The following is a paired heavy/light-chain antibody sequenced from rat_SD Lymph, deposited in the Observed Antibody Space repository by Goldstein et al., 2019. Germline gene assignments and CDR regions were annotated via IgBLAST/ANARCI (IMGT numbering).Heavy chain of an antibody. CDR2: ISSSSSYI. J-gene: IGHJ2*01. CDR1: GFTFSNYG. D-gene: IGHD1-11*01. CDR3: ARERRVSFDY. Sequence: EVQLVESGGGLVQPGRSLKLSCLASGFTFSNYGMNWIRQAPGKGLEWVASISSSSSYIYYADTVKGRFTISRDNAKNTLYLQMTSLRSEDTALYYCARERRVSFDYWGQGVMVTVSS. V-gene: IGHV5-34*01.
Light chain of an antibody. CDR2: SAT. V-gene: IGKV12S1*01. CDR1: QDIGSS. J-gene: IGKJ2-1*01. Sequence: DIQLTQSPASLSASPDEIVTITCQASQDIGSSLLWYQQKPGKSPQLLIYSATILADGVPSRFSGSRSGTQYSLKISRLQVEDIGTYYCLQVSSSPNTFGAGTKLELK. CDR3: LQVSSSPNT.